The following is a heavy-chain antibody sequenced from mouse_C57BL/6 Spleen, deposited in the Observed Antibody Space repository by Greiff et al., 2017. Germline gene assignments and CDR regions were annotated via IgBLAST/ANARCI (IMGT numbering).Heavy chain of an antibody. V-gene: IGHV1-72*01. Sequence: QVQLKQPGAELVKPGASVKLSCKASGYTFTSYWMHWVKQRPGRGLEWIGRIDPNSGGTKYNEKFKSKATLTVDKPSSTAYMQLSSLTSEDSAVYYCARGYDYGYYAMDYWGQGTSVTVSS. D-gene: IGHD2-4*01. CDR3: ARGYDYGYYAMDY. CDR2: IDPNSGGT. CDR1: GYTFTSYW. J-gene: IGHJ4*01.